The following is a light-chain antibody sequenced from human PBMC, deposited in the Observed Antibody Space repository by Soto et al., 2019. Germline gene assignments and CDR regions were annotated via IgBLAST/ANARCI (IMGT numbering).Light chain of an antibody. CDR3: QSYDTSLSGFYV. CDR1: SSNIGAGYD. J-gene: IGLJ1*01. CDR2: GNI. V-gene: IGLV1-40*01. Sequence: QSVLTQPPSVSGAPGQRVTISCTGSSSNIGAGYDVHWYQQLPGTAPKLLIYGNINRPSGVPDRFSGSKSGTSASLAITGLQAEDEADYYCQSYDTSLSGFYVFGTG.